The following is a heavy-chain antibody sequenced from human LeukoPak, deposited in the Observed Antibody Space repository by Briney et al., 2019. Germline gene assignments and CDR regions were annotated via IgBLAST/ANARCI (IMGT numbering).Heavy chain of an antibody. CDR2: IYYSGST. CDR1: GGSISSSSYY. CDR3: ATLPGYCSSTSCRIDAFDI. V-gene: IGHV4-39*01. Sequence: SETLSLTCTVSGGSISSSSYYWGWIRQPPGKGLEWIGSIYYSGSTYYNPSLKSRVTISVDTSKNQFSLKLSSVTAADTAVYYCATLPGYCSSTSCRIDAFDIWGQGTMVTVSS. J-gene: IGHJ3*02. D-gene: IGHD2-2*01.